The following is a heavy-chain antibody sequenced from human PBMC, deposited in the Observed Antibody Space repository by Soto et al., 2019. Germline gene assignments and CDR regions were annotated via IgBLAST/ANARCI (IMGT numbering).Heavy chain of an antibody. CDR2: INPSGDTT. J-gene: IGHJ6*02. V-gene: IGHV1-46*01. D-gene: IGHD2-2*01. CDR3: ARGGYCSSTSCFRGYYYYGMDV. CDR1: GFRFSDYY. Sequence: SVKVSCQASGFRFSDYYMHWVRQAPGQGLEWMGIINPSGDTTNYAQKFQGRVTMTRNTSISTAYMELSSLRSEETAVYYCARGGYCSSTSCFRGYYYYGMDVWGQGTTVTVSS.